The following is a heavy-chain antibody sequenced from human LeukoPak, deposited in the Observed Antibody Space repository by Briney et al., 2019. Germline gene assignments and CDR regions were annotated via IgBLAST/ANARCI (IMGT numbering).Heavy chain of an antibody. CDR2: INPNSGGT. Sequence: SVKVSCKASGYTFIGYYMHWVRQAPGQGLEWMGRINPNSGGTNYAQKFQGRVTMTRGTSISTAYMELSRPRSDDTAVYYCARDRWYGDFDYWGQGNLVTVSS. D-gene: IGHD3-10*01. CDR3: ARDRWYGDFDY. V-gene: IGHV1-2*06. J-gene: IGHJ4*02. CDR1: GYTFIGYY.